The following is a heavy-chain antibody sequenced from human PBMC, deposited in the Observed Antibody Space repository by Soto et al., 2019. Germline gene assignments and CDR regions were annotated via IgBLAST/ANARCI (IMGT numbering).Heavy chain of an antibody. CDR1: GYIFTSYY. V-gene: IGHV1-46*03. CDR3: ARGSTGKIDY. CDR2: MNPSGSNT. J-gene: IGHJ4*02. D-gene: IGHD1-1*01. Sequence: QVQLVQSGAEVKKSGASVKVSCKASGYIFTSYYLHWVRQAPGQGLEWMGRMNPSGSNTIYAQMFQGRVTMTSDKSTNTVSMELSSLKSEDTAVYYCARGSTGKIDYWGQGTLVTVSS.